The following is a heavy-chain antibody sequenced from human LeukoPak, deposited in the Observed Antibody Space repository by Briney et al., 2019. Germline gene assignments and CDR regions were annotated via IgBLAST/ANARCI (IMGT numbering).Heavy chain of an antibody. CDR3: ARDPARNLGSGHLDWYFDL. D-gene: IGHD3-22*01. CDR2: IFYSGST. CDR1: GGSISTSY. J-gene: IGHJ2*01. Sequence: PSGTLSLTCTVSGGSISTSYWSWIRQPPGKGLEWIGYIFYSGSTDSNPSLKSRGTISVDMSTNQVSLKLRSVTAADTAVYYCARDPARNLGSGHLDWYFDLWGRGTLVTVSP. V-gene: IGHV4-59*12.